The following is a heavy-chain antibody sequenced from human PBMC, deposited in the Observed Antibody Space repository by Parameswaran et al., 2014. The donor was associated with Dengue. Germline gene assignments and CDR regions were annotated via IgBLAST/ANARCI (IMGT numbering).Heavy chain of an antibody. Sequence: WVRQAPGQGLEWMGGFDSEHGGTIFAQKFQGRVTMTEDTSSDTAYMELSGLRSEDTAVYYCATEAFGAYNWNYDAFDIWGQGTMVTVSS. CDR2: FDSEHGGT. V-gene: IGHV1-24*01. CDR3: ATEAFGAYNWNYDAFDI. J-gene: IGHJ3*02. D-gene: IGHD1-7*01.